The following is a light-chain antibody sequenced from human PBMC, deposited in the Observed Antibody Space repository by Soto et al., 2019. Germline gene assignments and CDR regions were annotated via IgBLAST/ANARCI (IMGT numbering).Light chain of an antibody. CDR2: GAS. Sequence: EIVLTQSPGTLSLSPGERATLSCRASQSVSSSYLAWYQQKPGQAPRLLIYGASSRATGIPDRFSGSGSGPDFTLTISRPEPEDFAVYYCQLYGSSPIFTFGPGTKVDIK. V-gene: IGKV3-20*01. CDR3: QLYGSSPIFT. CDR1: QSVSSSY. J-gene: IGKJ3*01.